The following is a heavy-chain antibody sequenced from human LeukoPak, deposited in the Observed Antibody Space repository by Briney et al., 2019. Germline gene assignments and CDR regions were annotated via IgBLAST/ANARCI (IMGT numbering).Heavy chain of an antibody. CDR1: GFTFSSYA. V-gene: IGHV3-23*01. J-gene: IGHJ4*02. Sequence: GGSLRLSCAASGFTFSSYAMNWVRQAPGKGLEWVSAISGSGGSTYYAGSVKGRFTISRDNSKNTLYLQMNSLRAEDTAVYYCAKDLAYYYDSSGYYGLDYWGQGTLVTVSS. CDR2: ISGSGGST. CDR3: AKDLAYYYDSSGYYGLDY. D-gene: IGHD3-22*01.